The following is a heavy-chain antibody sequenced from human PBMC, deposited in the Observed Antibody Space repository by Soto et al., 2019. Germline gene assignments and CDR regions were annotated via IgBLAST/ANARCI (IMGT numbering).Heavy chain of an antibody. CDR3: ARDIRYYYFLCDDDAAYDIYV. J-gene: IGHJ6*02. CDR1: GGSISSYY. V-gene: IGHV4-59*01. Sequence: SETLSLTCTVSGGSISSYYWSWIRQPPGKGLEWIGYIYYSGSTNYNPSLKSRVTISVDTSKNQFSLKLSSVTAADTAVYYCARDIRYYYFLCDDDAAYDIYVLARRTTLPVSS. CDR2: IYYSGST. D-gene: IGHD3-3*01.